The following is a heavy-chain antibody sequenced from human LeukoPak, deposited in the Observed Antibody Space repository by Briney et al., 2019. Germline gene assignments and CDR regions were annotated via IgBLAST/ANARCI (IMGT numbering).Heavy chain of an antibody. D-gene: IGHD6-19*01. V-gene: IGHV4-59*08. J-gene: IGHJ6*03. CDR2: IYSSGST. Sequence: SETLSLTCTVSGGSISSYYWSWIRQPPGKGLEWIGFIYSSGSTNYNPSLKSRVTISRDTSKNQFSLQLSSVSAADTAVYYCASGAVAGITYYYYYMDVWGKGTTVTVSS. CDR3: ASGAVAGITYYYYYMDV. CDR1: GGSISSYY.